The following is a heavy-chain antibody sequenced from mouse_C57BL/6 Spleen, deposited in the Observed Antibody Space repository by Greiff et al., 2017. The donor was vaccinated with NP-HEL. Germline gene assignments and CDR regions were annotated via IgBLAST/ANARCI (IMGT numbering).Heavy chain of an antibody. D-gene: IGHD2-4*01. CDR1: GYAFTNYL. V-gene: IGHV1-54*01. Sequence: LQESGAELVRPGTSVKVSCKASGYAFTNYLIEWVKQRPGQGLEWIGVINPGSGGTNYNEKFKGKATLTADKSSSTAYMQLSSLTSEDSAVYFCARFYDYDAVYAMDYWGQGTSVTVSS. J-gene: IGHJ4*01. CDR3: ARFYDYDAVYAMDY. CDR2: INPGSGGT.